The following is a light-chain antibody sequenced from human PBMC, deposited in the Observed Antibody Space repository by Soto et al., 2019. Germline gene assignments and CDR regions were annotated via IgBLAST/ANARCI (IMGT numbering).Light chain of an antibody. Sequence: EIVLTQSPGTLSLSPGERATLSCRASQSVSSNYLAWYQQKPGQAPMLLIFGASSRATGIPDRFSGSGSGTDFTLTIGRLEPEDFAVYYCQQYGRSPATFGQGTKVEIK. J-gene: IGKJ1*01. CDR3: QQYGRSPAT. V-gene: IGKV3-20*01. CDR2: GAS. CDR1: QSVSSNY.